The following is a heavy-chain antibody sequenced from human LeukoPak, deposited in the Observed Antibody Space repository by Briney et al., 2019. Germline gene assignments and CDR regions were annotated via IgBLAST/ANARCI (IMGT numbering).Heavy chain of an antibody. CDR3: ARGIRGYSYGYRPENYYFDY. J-gene: IGHJ4*02. CDR1: GGSFSGYY. CDR2: INHSGST. D-gene: IGHD5-18*01. V-gene: IGHV4-34*01. Sequence: SETLSLTCAVYGGSFSGYYWSWIRQPPGKGLEWIGEINHSGSTNYNPSLKSRVTISVDTSKNQFSLKLSSVTAADTAVYYCARGIRGYSYGYRPENYYFDYWGQGTLVTVSS.